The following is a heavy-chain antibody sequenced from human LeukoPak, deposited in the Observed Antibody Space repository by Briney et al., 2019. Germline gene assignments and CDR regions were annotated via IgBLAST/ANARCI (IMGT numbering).Heavy chain of an antibody. J-gene: IGHJ5*02. V-gene: IGHV6-1*01. CDR2: TYYRSRWYN. CDR1: GDSVSSNGAA. Sequence: SQTLSLTCAISGDSVSSNGAAWNWIRPSPSRGLEWLGRTYYRSRWYNEYAASVKSRTTSNPDTSKHPCSLQLNSVTPEDTAVYYCARQIVVVPTAMVKGWFEPWGQGTLVTVSS. CDR3: ARQIVVVPTAMVKGWFEP. D-gene: IGHD2-2*01.